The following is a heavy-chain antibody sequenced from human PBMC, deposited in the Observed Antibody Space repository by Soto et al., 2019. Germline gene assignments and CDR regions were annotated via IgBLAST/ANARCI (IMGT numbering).Heavy chain of an antibody. CDR1: GFTFRDYA. CDR2: IPSDGSAQ. V-gene: IGHV3-30-3*01. CDR3: ARAVAGQVRSAWTWLDY. Sequence: QVQLVESGGGVVQPGRSLRLSCEASGFTFRDYAMHWVRQAPGKGLEWVAAIPSDGSAQHYADSVKGRFSISRDNSKNTLSLQMNSLRPEDAALYYCARAVAGQVRSAWTWLDYWGQGTLVTLSS. D-gene: IGHD1-1*01. J-gene: IGHJ4*02.